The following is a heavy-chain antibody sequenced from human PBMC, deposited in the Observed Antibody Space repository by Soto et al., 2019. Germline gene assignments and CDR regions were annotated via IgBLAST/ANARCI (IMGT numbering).Heavy chain of an antibody. Sequence: SVKVSCKASGYTFTSYAMHWVRQAPGQRLEWMGWINAGNGNTKYSQKFQGRVTITRDTSASTAYMELSSLRSEDMAVYYCARAYLNYYYYYGMAVCGQGTTYTVPS. J-gene: IGHJ6*02. D-gene: IGHD3-16*01. CDR3: ARAYLNYYYYYGMAV. V-gene: IGHV1-3*01. CDR2: INAGNGNT. CDR1: GYTFTSYA.